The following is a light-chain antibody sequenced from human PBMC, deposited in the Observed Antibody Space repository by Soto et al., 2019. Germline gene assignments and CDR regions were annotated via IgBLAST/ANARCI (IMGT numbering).Light chain of an antibody. CDR3: QQRSNWPPT. Sequence: EIVLTQSPGTLSLSPGERATLSCRASQSVSSYLAWYQQKPGQAPRLLIYDASNRATGIPARFSGSGSGTDFTLTISSLEPEDFAVYYCQQRSNWPPTFGQGTRWRL. J-gene: IGKJ5*01. CDR2: DAS. V-gene: IGKV3-11*01. CDR1: QSVSSY.